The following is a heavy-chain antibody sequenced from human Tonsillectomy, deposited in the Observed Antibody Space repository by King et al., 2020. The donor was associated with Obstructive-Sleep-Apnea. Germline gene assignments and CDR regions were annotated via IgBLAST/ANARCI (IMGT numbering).Heavy chain of an antibody. Sequence: QLQESGPGLVKPSETLSLTCTVSGASISAYYWSWIRQPPGKGLEWIGYFYYSGSTNYNPSLKSRVTISVDTSKNQLSLKLRSVTAADTAVYYCARHGIAAAGSRGPLYYYGMDVWGQGTTVTVSS. D-gene: IGHD6-13*01. CDR2: FYYSGST. V-gene: IGHV4-59*08. CDR3: ARHGIAAAGSRGPLYYYGMDV. J-gene: IGHJ6*02. CDR1: GASISAYY.